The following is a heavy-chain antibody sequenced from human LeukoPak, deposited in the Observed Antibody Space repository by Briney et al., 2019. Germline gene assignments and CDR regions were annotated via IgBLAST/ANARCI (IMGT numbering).Heavy chain of an antibody. CDR2: IYYSGST. CDR1: GGSISSGGYY. D-gene: IGHD3-3*01. Sequence: SETLSLTCTVSGGSISSGGYYWSWIRQPPGKGLEWIGSIYYSGSTYYNPSLKSRVTISVDTSKNQFSLKLSSVTAADTAVYYCARRSGSYYMDVWGKGTTVTVSS. CDR3: ARRSGSYYMDV. J-gene: IGHJ6*03. V-gene: IGHV4-39*07.